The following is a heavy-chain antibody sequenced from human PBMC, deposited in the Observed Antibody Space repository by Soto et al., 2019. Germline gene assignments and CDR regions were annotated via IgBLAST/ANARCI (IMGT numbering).Heavy chain of an antibody. J-gene: IGHJ6*02. CDR3: AKDTVVRPYYYGMDV. V-gene: IGHV3-66*01. Sequence: GGSLRLSCAASGFTVSSNYMSWVRQAPGKGLEWVSVIYSGGSTYYADSVKGRFTISRDNSKNTLYLQMNSLRAEDTAVYYCAKDTVVRPYYYGMDVWGQGTTVTVSS. D-gene: IGHD2-15*01. CDR2: IYSGGST. CDR1: GFTVSSNY.